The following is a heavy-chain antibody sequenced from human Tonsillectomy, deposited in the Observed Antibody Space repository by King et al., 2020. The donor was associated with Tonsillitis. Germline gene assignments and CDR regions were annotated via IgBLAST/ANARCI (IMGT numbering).Heavy chain of an antibody. V-gene: IGHV3-48*02. CDR1: GFTFSSYS. Sequence: VQLVESGGGLVQPGGSLRLSCAASGFTFSSYSMNWVRQAPGKGLEWVSYISSSSSTIYYADSVKGRFTISRDNAKNSLYLQMNSLRDEDTAVYYCAGEVWYYYDSSGYRGVWYFDLWGRGTLVTVSS. D-gene: IGHD3-22*01. J-gene: IGHJ2*01. CDR3: AGEVWYYYDSSGYRGVWYFDL. CDR2: ISSSSSTI.